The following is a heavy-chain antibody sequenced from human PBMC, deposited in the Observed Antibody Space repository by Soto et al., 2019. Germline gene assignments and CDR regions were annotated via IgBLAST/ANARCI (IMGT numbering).Heavy chain of an antibody. CDR2: ISGSGGST. CDR1: GFTFSNAW. D-gene: IGHD6-6*01. J-gene: IGHJ6*02. CDR3: ANSEYSSSSDYYGMDV. V-gene: IGHV3-23*04. Sequence: EVQLVESGGGLVKPGGSLRLSCAASGFTFSNAWMSWVRQAPGKGLEWVSAISGSGGSTYYADSVKGRFTISRDNSKNTLYLQMNSLRAEDTAVYYCANSEYSSSSDYYGMDVWGQGTTVTVSS.